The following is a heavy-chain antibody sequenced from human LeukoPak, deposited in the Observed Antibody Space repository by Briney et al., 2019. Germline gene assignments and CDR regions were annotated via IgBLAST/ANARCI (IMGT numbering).Heavy chain of an antibody. CDR3: AHRFGYGYSYYYVMDV. J-gene: IGHJ6*02. V-gene: IGHV2-5*02. CDR2: IYWDDDK. CDR1: GFSLSTSGVG. Sequence: GSGPTLVKPTQTLTLTCTFSGFSLSTSGVGVGWIRQPPGKALEWLALIYWDDDKRYSPSLKSRLTITKDTSKNQVVLTMTNIDPVDTATYYCAHRFGYGYSYYYVMDVWGQGTTVTVSS. D-gene: IGHD5-18*01.